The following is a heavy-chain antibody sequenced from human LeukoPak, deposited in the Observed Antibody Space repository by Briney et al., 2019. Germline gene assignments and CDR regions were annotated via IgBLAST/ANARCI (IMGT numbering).Heavy chain of an antibody. CDR1: GFTFSSYA. Sequence: GGSLRLSCAASGFTFSSYAMHWVRQAPGKGLEWVAVISYDGSNKYYADSVKGRFTISRDNSKNTLYLQMNSLRAEDTAVYYCARSDYYGSGSWSHRYYYYMDVWGKGTTVTVSS. J-gene: IGHJ6*03. CDR3: ARSDYYGSGSWSHRYYYYMDV. V-gene: IGHV3-30-3*01. D-gene: IGHD3-10*01. CDR2: ISYDGSNK.